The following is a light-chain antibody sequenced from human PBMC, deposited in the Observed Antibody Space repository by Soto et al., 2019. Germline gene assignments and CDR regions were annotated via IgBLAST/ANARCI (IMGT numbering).Light chain of an antibody. CDR3: QHSYSYPT. V-gene: IGKV1-39*01. Sequence: DIQVTQSPSSLSASVGDRVTITCRASQNIFTYLNWYQQRPGQAPNLLIYATSNLQSGVPSRFSGSGSGTDFTLTISSLQPEDFATYYCQHSYSYPTFGQGTMVEIK. CDR2: ATS. J-gene: IGKJ2*01. CDR1: QNIFTY.